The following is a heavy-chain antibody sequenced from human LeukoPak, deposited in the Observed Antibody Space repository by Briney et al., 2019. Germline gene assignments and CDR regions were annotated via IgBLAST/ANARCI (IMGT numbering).Heavy chain of an antibody. CDR2: MKPNTGGT. V-gene: IGHV1-2*02. D-gene: IGHD3-22*01. CDR1: GYTFTDRY. Sequence: VASVKVSCKASGYTFTDRYIHWVRQAPGQGLEWMGWMKPNTGGTKYAEKFQGRVTMTRDTSISTAYMELNGLRSDDTAVYYCARGPGTRIVVSNEYFHHWGQGTLVTVSS. CDR3: ARGPGTRIVVSNEYFHH. J-gene: IGHJ1*01.